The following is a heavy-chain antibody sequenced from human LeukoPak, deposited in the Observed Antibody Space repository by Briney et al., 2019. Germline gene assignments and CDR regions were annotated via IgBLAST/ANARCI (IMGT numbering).Heavy chain of an antibody. V-gene: IGHV3-7*01. Sequence: GGSLRLSCAASGFDFSNYWMYWVRQAPGKGLEWVANIKQDGSEKYYVDSVRGRFTISRDNAKNSLSLQMNSLRAEDTAVYYCAREDHYYHGMDVWGQGTTVTVSS. CDR3: AREDHYYHGMDV. CDR1: GFDFSNYW. CDR2: IKQDGSEK. J-gene: IGHJ6*02.